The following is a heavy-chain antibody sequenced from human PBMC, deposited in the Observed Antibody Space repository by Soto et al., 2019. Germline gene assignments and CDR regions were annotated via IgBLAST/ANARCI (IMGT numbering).Heavy chain of an antibody. CDR1: GGSFRSYA. D-gene: IGHD1-20*01. CDR3: AHSANHRYFFDS. Sequence: QVQLVQSGAEVKKPGSSVKVSCKASGGSFRSYAVNWVRQAPGQGLECLGGIIPIFGTPNYAQKFHGRVSITAAESTSTVYMDLISLTSEDTAVYYCAHSANHRYFFDSWGQATLVTVSS. CDR2: IIPIFGTP. J-gene: IGHJ5*01. V-gene: IGHV1-69*12.